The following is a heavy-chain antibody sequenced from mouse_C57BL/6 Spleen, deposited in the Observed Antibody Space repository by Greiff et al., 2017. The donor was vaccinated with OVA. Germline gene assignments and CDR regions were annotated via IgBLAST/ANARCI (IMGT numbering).Heavy chain of an antibody. Sequence: EVKLVESGGGLVKPGGSLKLSCAASGFTFSDYGMHWVRQAPEKGLEWVAYISSGSSTIYYADTVKGRFTISRDNAKNTLFLQMTSLRSEDTAMYYCARKEGLRRENYYAMDYWGQGTSVTVSS. J-gene: IGHJ4*01. CDR2: ISSGSSTI. CDR1: GFTFSDYG. V-gene: IGHV5-17*01. D-gene: IGHD2-4*01. CDR3: ARKEGLRRENYYAMDY.